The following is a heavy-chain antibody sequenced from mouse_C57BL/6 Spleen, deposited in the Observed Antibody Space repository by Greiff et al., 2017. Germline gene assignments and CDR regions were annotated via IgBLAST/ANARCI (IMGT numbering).Heavy chain of an antibody. J-gene: IGHJ3*01. D-gene: IGHD1-1*02. CDR1: GYTFTSYW. V-gene: IGHV1-69*01. CDR2: IDPSDSYT. CDR3: ARKGWKGWFAY. Sequence: QVQLQQPGAELVMPGASVKLSCKASGYTFTSYWMHWVKQRPGQGLEWIGEIDPSDSYTNYNQKFKGKSTLTVDKSSSTAYMQLSSLTSEDSAVXYCARKGWKGWFAYWGQGTLVTVSA.